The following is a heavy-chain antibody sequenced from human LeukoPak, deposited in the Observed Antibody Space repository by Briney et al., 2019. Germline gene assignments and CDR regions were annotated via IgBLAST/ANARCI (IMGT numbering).Heavy chain of an antibody. CDR2: IYSSGST. Sequence: SETLSLTCIVSGGSISGRHWSWIRQPAGKGLEWIGHIYSSGSTNYNPSLKSRVTMSVDTSTNHFSLTLTSVTAADTAVYYCARRWTGENAFDIWGQGTMVTVSS. CDR1: GGSISGRH. V-gene: IGHV4-4*07. D-gene: IGHD3/OR15-3a*01. CDR3: ARRWTGENAFDI. J-gene: IGHJ3*02.